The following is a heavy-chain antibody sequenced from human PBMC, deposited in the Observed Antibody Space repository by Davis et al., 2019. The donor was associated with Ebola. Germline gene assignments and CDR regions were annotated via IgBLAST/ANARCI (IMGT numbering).Heavy chain of an antibody. V-gene: IGHV3-30-3*01. J-gene: IGHJ4*02. CDR1: GFTFSSYA. Sequence: GGSLRLSCAASGFTFSSYAMHWVRQAPGKGLEWVAVISYDGSNKYYADSVKGRFTISRDNAKNTLYLQMNSLRAEDTAVYYCASSIVATIADYWGQGTLVTVSS. CDR3: ASSIVATIADY. CDR2: ISYDGSNK. D-gene: IGHD5-12*01.